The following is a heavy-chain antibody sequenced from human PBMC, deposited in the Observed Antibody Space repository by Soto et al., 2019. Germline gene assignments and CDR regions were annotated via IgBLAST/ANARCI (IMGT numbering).Heavy chain of an antibody. CDR3: ARVVDYYDPYYYYGMDV. Sequence: GASVKVSCKASGDSFTSYAMHWVRQAPGQRLEWMGWINAGNGNTKYSQKFQGRVTITADKFTGTAYMELTRLRSDDAAVYYCARVVDYYDPYYYYGMDVWGQGTTVTVSS. CDR1: GDSFTSYA. J-gene: IGHJ6*02. V-gene: IGHV1-3*01. CDR2: INAGNGNT. D-gene: IGHD3-22*01.